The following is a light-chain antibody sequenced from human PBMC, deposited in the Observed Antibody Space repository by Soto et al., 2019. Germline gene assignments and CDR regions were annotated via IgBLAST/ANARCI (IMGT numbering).Light chain of an antibody. V-gene: IGLV2-8*01. CDR3: TSYAGSDTYV. J-gene: IGLJ1*01. CDR1: ISDVGGYNY. CDR2: EVS. Sequence: QSALTQPPSASGSPGQSVTISCTGTISDVGGYNYVSWYQQHPGKAPKLMIYEVSKRPSGVPDRFSGSKSGNTASLTVSGLQAEDEADYYCTSYAGSDTYVFGTGTKVTV.